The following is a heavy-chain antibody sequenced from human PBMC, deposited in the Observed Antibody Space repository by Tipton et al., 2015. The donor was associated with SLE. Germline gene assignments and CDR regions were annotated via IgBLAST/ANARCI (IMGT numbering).Heavy chain of an antibody. CDR1: GGSFSGYY. CDR3: ARGRGGSWSYWYFDL. D-gene: IGHD6-13*01. J-gene: IGHJ2*01. V-gene: IGHV4-34*01. CDR2: INHSGST. Sequence: TLSLTCAVYGGSFSGYYWSWIRQPPGKGLEWIGEINHSGSTNYNPSLKSRVTISVDTSKNQFSLKLSSVTAADTAVYYCARGRGGSWSYWYFDLWGRGTLVTVSS.